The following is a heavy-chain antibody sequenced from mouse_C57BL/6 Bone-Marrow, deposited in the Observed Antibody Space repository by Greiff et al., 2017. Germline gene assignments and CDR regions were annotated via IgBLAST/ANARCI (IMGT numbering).Heavy chain of an antibody. Sequence: QVQLKQPGAELVMPGASVKLSCKASGYTFTSYWMHWVKQRPGQGLEWIGEIDPSDSYTNYNQKFKGKSTLTVDKSSSTAYMQLISLTSEDSAVYYCAPLRGDWYFDVWGTGTTVTVSS. CDR3: APLRGDWYFDV. CDR2: IDPSDSYT. V-gene: IGHV1-69*01. D-gene: IGHD2-4*01. CDR1: GYTFTSYW. J-gene: IGHJ1*03.